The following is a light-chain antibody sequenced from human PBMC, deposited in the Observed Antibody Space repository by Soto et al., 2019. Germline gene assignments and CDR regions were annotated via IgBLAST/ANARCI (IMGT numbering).Light chain of an antibody. CDR3: SAYTHSTTVI. Sequence: QSVLTQPASVSGSPGQSITISCTGTSSDVAAYNFVSWYQQHPGEVPKLMIYEVIKRPSGISDRFSGSKSGNTASLTISGLQAEDEADYYCSAYTHSTTVIFGGGTKLTVL. CDR2: EVI. J-gene: IGLJ2*01. CDR1: SSDVAAYNF. V-gene: IGLV2-14*03.